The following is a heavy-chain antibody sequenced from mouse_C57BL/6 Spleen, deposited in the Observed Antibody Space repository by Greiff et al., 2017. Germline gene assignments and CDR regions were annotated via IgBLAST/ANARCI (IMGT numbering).Heavy chain of an antibody. V-gene: IGHV1-82*01. CDR3: ALTGTIAY. Sequence: QVQLKESGPELVKPGASVKISCKASGYEFSSSWMNWVKQRPGKGLEWIGRIYPGDGDTNYNGKFKGKATLTADKSSSTAYMQPSSLTSEDSAVYFCALTGTIAYWGQGTLVTVSA. CDR1: GYEFSSSW. J-gene: IGHJ3*01. D-gene: IGHD4-1*01. CDR2: IYPGDGDT.